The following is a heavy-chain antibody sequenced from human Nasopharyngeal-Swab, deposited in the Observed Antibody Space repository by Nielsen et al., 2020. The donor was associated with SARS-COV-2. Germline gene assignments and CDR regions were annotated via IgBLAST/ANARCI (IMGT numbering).Heavy chain of an antibody. D-gene: IGHD2-2*01. J-gene: IGHJ6*03. CDR3: ARGTRGYYYYMDV. CDR1: GYSFTSYW. CDR2: IDPSDSYT. V-gene: IGHV5-10-1*01. Sequence: GESLKISCKGSGYSFTSYWISWVRQMHGKGLEWMGRIDPSDSYTNYSPSFQGHVTISAAKSISTAYLQWSSLKASDTAMYYFARGTRGYYYYMDVWGKGTTVTVSS.